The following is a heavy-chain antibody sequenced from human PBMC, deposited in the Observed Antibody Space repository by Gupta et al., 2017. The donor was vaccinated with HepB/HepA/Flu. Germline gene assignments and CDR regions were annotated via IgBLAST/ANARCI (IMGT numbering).Heavy chain of an antibody. J-gene: IGHJ4*02. D-gene: IGHD3-22*01. V-gene: IGHV3-30*09. CDR1: GFTFSRSS. CDR2: ISDYANTE. Sequence: QVQLVESGGGVVPPGASLRLSCAASGFTFSRSSLHWVRQAPGKGLEWVAVISDYANTEHYADSVKGRFAISRDNSKNTVYLQMSSLRTEDTAMHYCATSGGTTSGGYYYSWGQGTLVTVSS. CDR3: ATSGGTTSGGYYYS.